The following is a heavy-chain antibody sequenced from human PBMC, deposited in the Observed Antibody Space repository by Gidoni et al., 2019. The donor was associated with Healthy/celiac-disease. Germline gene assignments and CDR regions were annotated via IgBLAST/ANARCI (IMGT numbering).Heavy chain of an antibody. V-gene: IGHV3-48*02. Sequence: EVQLVESGGGLVQPGGSLRLSCAASGFTFSSYSMNWVRQAPGKGLEWVSYISSSSSTIYYAYSVKGRFTISRDNAKNSLYLQMNSLRDEETAVYYCARGGRGYSYGADYWGQGTLVTVSS. CDR2: ISSSSSTI. CDR3: ARGGRGYSYGADY. D-gene: IGHD5-18*01. CDR1: GFTFSSYS. J-gene: IGHJ4*02.